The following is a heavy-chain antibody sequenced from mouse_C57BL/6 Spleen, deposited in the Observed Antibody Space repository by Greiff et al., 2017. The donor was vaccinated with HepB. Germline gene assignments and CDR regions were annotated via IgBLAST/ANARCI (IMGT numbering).Heavy chain of an antibody. CDR1: GFTFSSYG. CDR2: ISSGGSYT. Sequence: EVQLVESGGDLVKPGGSLKLSCAASGFTFSSYGMSWVRQTPDKRLEWVATISSGGSYTYYPDSVKGRFTISRDNAKNTLYLQMSSLKSEDTAMYYCARWTYYYGSRNYYAMDYWGQGTSVTVSS. V-gene: IGHV5-6*01. D-gene: IGHD1-1*01. CDR3: ARWTYYYGSRNYYAMDY. J-gene: IGHJ4*01.